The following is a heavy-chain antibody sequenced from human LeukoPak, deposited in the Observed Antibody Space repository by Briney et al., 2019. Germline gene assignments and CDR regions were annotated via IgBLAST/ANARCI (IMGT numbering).Heavy chain of an antibody. V-gene: IGHV3-23*01. Sequence: PGGSLRLSCAASGFTFSNYATSWVRQAPGKGLEWVSAISGSGDFTYYADSVKGRFTISRDNSRNTLSLQMNSLRADDTAVFYCAKCTAGNAHYPIDYWGQGALVTVSS. CDR3: AKCTAGNAHYPIDY. D-gene: IGHD3-10*01. CDR1: GFTFSNYA. J-gene: IGHJ4*02. CDR2: ISGSGDFT.